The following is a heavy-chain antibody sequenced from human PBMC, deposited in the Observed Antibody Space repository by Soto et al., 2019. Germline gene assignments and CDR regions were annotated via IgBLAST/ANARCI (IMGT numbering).Heavy chain of an antibody. CDR2: INANNGAT. D-gene: IGHD3-22*01. CDR1: GYIFTGNY. J-gene: IGHJ4*02. Sequence: QVQLVQSGAEVKKPGASVKVSCKASGYIFTGNYMHWVRQAPGKGLEYMGWINANNGATNYAQNFQGRVTMTWDKYISTADMEGRRLRSDDTAVYYCAPHYPDSSGYVDHWGQGTLFTVSS. V-gene: IGHV1-2*02. CDR3: APHYPDSSGYVDH.